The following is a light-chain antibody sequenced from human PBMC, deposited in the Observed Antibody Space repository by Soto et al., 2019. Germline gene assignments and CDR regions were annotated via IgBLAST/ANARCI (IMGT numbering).Light chain of an antibody. CDR1: SSNVGSNT. J-gene: IGLJ1*01. CDR3: AAWDDSLNAYV. Sequence: QSVLTQPPSASGTPGQRVTISCSGGSSNVGSNTVDWYQQLAGTAPTLLIYSNNERPSGVPDRFSGSKSGTSASLAISGLQSEDEADYYCAAWDDSLNAYVFGSGTKLTVL. CDR2: SNN. V-gene: IGLV1-44*01.